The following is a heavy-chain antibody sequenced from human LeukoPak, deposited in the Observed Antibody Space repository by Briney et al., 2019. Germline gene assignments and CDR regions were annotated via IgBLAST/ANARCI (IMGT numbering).Heavy chain of an antibody. CDR1: GVSIYSKNYY. CDR3: ARHRGSSSEFDP. D-gene: IGHD6-6*01. Sequence: PSETLSLTCTVSGVSIYSKNYYWGWIRQPPGKGLEWIGNIYYSGTTYYNLSLKSRVTMSVDTSKNQFSLKLRSVTAADTAVYYCARHRGSSSEFDPWGQGTLVTISS. J-gene: IGHJ5*02. CDR2: IYYSGTT. V-gene: IGHV4-39*01.